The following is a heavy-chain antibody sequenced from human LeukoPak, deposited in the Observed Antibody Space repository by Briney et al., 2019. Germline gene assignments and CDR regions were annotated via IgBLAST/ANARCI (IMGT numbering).Heavy chain of an antibody. D-gene: IGHD2/OR15-2a*01. CDR1: GGSFSGYY. CDR2: INHSGST. Sequence: SDTLSLTCAVYGGSFSGYYWSWIRQPPGKGLEWIGEINHSGSTNYNASVKSRVIISVDTSKIQCSLKLSSVTAADTAVYYCARRGNLWARWGQGTLVTVSS. CDR3: ARRGNLWAR. J-gene: IGHJ4*02. V-gene: IGHV4-34*01.